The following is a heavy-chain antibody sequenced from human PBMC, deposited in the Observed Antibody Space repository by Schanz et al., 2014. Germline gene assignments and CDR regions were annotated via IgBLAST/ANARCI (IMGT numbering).Heavy chain of an antibody. CDR3: AKGAPAAAYLDS. J-gene: IGHJ4*02. D-gene: IGHD2-15*01. Sequence: VQLLESGGGLVQPGGSLRLSCAASGFTFSDYYMTWIRQAPGKGLEWVSDISDSGDSTHYADSVKGRFTISKDNAKNSLCLQMNNLSAENTAVYYGAKGAPAAAYLDSWGLGTLVTVSS. CDR1: GFTFSDYY. V-gene: IGHV3-11*01. CDR2: ISDSGDST.